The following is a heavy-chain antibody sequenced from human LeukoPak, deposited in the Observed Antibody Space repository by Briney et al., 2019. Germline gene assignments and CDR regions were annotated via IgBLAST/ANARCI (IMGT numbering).Heavy chain of an antibody. CDR2: ISAYNGNT. CDR1: GYTFTSYG. J-gene: IGHJ4*02. CDR3: ATGVPSGLTGYYNFDY. V-gene: IGHV1-18*01. D-gene: IGHD3-9*01. Sequence: ASVKVSCKASGYTFTSYGISWVRQAPGQGLEWMGWISAYNGNTNYAQKPQGRVTMTTDTSTSTAYMELRSLRSDDTAVYYCATGVPSGLTGYYNFDYWGQGTLVTVSS.